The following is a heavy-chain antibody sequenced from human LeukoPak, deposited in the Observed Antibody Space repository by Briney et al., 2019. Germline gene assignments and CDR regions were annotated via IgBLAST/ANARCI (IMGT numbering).Heavy chain of an antibody. Sequence: GGSLRLSCAASGFTFSNYAMHWVRQAPGKGLEWVAVISYDGGNKYYADSVKGRFTISRDNSKNTLYLQMNSLRPEDTAVYYCVRTDCTGGSCYPNFDYWGQGTMVTFSS. D-gene: IGHD2-15*01. CDR1: GFTFSNYA. CDR3: VRTDCTGGSCYPNFDY. J-gene: IGHJ4*02. CDR2: ISYDGGNK. V-gene: IGHV3-30*01.